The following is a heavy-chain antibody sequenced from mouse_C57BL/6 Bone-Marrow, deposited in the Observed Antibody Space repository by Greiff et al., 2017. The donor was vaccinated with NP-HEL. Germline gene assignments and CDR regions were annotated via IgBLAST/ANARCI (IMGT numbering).Heavy chain of an antibody. CDR1: GYTFTSYW. D-gene: IGHD2-12*01. CDR3: ARVSTRVKWFAY. CDR2: IDPSDSYT. J-gene: IGHJ3*01. Sequence: QVQLQQPGAELVRPGTSVKLSCKASGYTFTSYWMHWVKQRPGQGLEWIGVIDPSDSYTNYNQKFKGKATLTVDTSSSTAYMQLSSLTSEDAAVDYWARVSTRVKWFAYWGQGTRVTVSA. V-gene: IGHV1-59*01.